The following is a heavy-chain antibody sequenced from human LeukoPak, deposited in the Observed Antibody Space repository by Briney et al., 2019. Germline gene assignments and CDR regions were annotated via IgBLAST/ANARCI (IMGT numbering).Heavy chain of an antibody. CDR1: GGSFSGYY. CDR2: INHSGST. CDR3: SSLRSSRITIGRGVTPYFYYMDV. Sequence: SETPSLTCAVYGGSFSGYYWSWIRQPPGKGLEWIGEINHSGSTNYNPSLKSRVTISVDTSKNQFSLKLSSVTAADTAVYYWSSLRSSRITIGRGVTPYFYYMDVWGKGTTVTVSS. J-gene: IGHJ6*03. D-gene: IGHD3-10*01. V-gene: IGHV4-34*01.